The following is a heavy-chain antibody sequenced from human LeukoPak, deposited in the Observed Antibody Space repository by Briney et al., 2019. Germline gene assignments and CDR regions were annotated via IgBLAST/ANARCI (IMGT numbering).Heavy chain of an antibody. D-gene: IGHD6-13*01. Sequence: PSETLSLTCTVSGGSISSYYWSWIRQPPGKGLEWIGYIYYSGSTNYNPSLKSRVTISVDTSKNQFSLKLSSVTAADTAVYYCAEIAAGGWFDPWGQGTLVTVSS. V-gene: IGHV4-59*01. CDR3: AEIAAGGWFDP. CDR1: GGSISSYY. CDR2: IYYSGST. J-gene: IGHJ5*02.